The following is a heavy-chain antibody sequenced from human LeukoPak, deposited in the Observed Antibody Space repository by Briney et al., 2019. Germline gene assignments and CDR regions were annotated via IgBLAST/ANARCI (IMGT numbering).Heavy chain of an antibody. V-gene: IGHV3-48*01. J-gene: IGHJ4*02. CDR3: ARDYCSSTSCLFDY. D-gene: IGHD2-2*01. Sequence: GGSLRLSCAASGFTFSSYSMNWVRQAPGKGLEWVSYISSSSSTIYYADSVKGRFTISRDNSKNTLYLQMNSLRAEDTAVYYCARDYCSSTSCLFDYWGQGTLVTVSS. CDR1: GFTFSSYS. CDR2: ISSSSSTI.